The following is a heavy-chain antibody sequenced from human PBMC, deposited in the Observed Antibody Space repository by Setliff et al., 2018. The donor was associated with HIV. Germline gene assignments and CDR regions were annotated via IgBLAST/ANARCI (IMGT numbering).Heavy chain of an antibody. D-gene: IGHD1-26*01. J-gene: IGHJ4*02. CDR3: ARGTGSYSYFDS. V-gene: IGHV1-69*13. CDR2: IIPVFATA. CDR1: DVTPSNYA. Sequence: GASVKVSCKVSDVTPSNYALNWVRQAPGQGLEWMGAIIPVFATANYAQKFQGRVTITADESTLTAYMELSSLTSGDTAVYFCARGTGSYSYFDSWGLGTLVTVSS.